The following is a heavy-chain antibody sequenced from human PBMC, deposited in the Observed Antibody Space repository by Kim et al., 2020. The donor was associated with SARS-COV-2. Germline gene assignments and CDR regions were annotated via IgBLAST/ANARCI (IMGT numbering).Heavy chain of an antibody. J-gene: IGHJ3*02. CDR1: GGSISSSSYY. CDR2: IYYSGST. D-gene: IGHD3-3*01. CDR3: ARSLGAGPSTIFGVVIIPDAVDI. Sequence: SETLSLTCTVSGGSISSSSYYWGWIRQPPGKGLEWIGSIYYSGSTYYNPSLKSRVTISVDTSKTQFSLKLSSVTAADTAVYYCARSLGAGPSTIFGVVIIPDAVDIWGQGTMVTVSS. V-gene: IGHV4-39*01.